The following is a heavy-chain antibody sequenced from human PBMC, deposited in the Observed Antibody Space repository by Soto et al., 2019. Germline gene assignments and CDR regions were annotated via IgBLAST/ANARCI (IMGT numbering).Heavy chain of an antibody. CDR3: ARENSPAGMDG. D-gene: IGHD6-13*01. CDR2: ISTSGSTI. Sequence: EVQLVESGGGLAQPGGSLRLSCTASRFTFSSYEMIWIRQAPGKGLEWVSYISTSGSTIYYADSVKGRFTISRDNAKNALYLQMNSLRVEDTAVYYCARENSPAGMDGWGQGTTVTVS. J-gene: IGHJ6*02. V-gene: IGHV3-48*03. CDR1: RFTFSSYE.